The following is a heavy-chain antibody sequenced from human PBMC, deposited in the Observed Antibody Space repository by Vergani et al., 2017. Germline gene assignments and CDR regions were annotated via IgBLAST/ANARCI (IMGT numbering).Heavy chain of an antibody. Sequence: QVQLVQPGAEVKKPGSSVKVSCKAFGGTFSSYAISWVRQAPGQGLEWMGGITPIFGTANYAQKFQGRVTITADESTSTAYMELSILRAEDTAVYYCASRDITIFGVVIIRGDNYYGMDVWRQGTTVTVS. J-gene: IGHJ6*01. CDR3: ASRDITIFGVVIIRGDNYYGMDV. CDR1: GGTFSSYA. V-gene: IGHV1-69*01. CDR2: ITPIFGTA. D-gene: IGHD3-3*01.